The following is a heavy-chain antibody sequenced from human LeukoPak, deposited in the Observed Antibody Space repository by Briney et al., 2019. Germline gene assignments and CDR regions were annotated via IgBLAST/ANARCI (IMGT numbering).Heavy chain of an antibody. CDR3: ARALTRYSTAWYGY. CDR2: LNPYSGGT. D-gene: IGHD6-19*01. J-gene: IGHJ4*02. Sequence: ASVKVSCKTSGFTFKDYYIHWVRQAPGQGLEWMGWLNPYSGGTNYAQKFQGRVTLTRDTSITTAYMDLSSLTSNDTALYYCARALTRYSTAWYGYWGQGTLVTVSS. V-gene: IGHV1-2*02. CDR1: GFTFKDYY.